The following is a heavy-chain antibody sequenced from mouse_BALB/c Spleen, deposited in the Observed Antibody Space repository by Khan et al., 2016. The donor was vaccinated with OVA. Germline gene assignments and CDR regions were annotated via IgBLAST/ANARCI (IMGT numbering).Heavy chain of an antibody. J-gene: IGHJ3*01. D-gene: IGHD2-2*01. CDR1: GYTFTSYW. V-gene: IGHV1-61*01. CDR2: IDPSDSET. Sequence: VQLQQSGTELVRPGASVKLSCKASGYTFTSYWMNWVKQRPGQGLEWIGMIDPSDSETHYNQMFKDKATLTVDKFSSTAYMQLSSLTSEDSAVYYCTRREKYGYDPSGFAYWGQGTLVTVSA. CDR3: TRREKYGYDPSGFAY.